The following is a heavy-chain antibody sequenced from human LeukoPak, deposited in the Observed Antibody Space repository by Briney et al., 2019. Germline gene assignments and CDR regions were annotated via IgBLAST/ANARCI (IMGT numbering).Heavy chain of an antibody. CDR2: AYYRSKWYY. D-gene: IGHD3-3*01. CDR3: ARKRYDFWSGYYRVFDY. V-gene: IGHV6-1*01. J-gene: IGHJ4*02. Sequence: SQTLSLTCAISGDSVSSNSAAWNWIRQSPTRGLEWLGRAYYRSKWYYDYSVSVKSRITINPDTSKNQFSLKLSSVTAADTAVYYCARKRYDFWSGYYRVFDYWGQGTLVTVSS. CDR1: GDSVSSNSAA.